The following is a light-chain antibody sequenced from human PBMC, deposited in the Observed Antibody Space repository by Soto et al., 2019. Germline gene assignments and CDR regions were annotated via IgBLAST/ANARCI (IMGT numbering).Light chain of an antibody. CDR1: SSDVGGYNY. J-gene: IGLJ1*01. Sequence: QSALTQPASVSGSPGQSITISCTGTSSDVGGYNYVSWYRQHPGKAPKLMIYDVSNRPSGVSNRFSGSKSGNTASLTISGLQAEDEADYYCSSYTSSSTLKVFGTGTKVTVL. V-gene: IGLV2-14*01. CDR3: SSYTSSSTLKV. CDR2: DVS.